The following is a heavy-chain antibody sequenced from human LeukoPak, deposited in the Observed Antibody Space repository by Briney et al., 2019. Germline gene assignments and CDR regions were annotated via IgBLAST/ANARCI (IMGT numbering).Heavy chain of an antibody. Sequence: GASVKVSCKASGYTFTSYRISWVRQAPGQGLEWMGWIITHNGNTNYAQKLQGRVTMTTDTSTSTAYMELRSLRSDDTAVYYCARGFPPRMYYDSSGYYSYYFDYWGQGTLVTVSS. V-gene: IGHV1-18*01. J-gene: IGHJ4*02. CDR1: GYTFTSYR. CDR3: ARGFPPRMYYDSSGYYSYYFDY. CDR2: IITHNGNT. D-gene: IGHD3-22*01.